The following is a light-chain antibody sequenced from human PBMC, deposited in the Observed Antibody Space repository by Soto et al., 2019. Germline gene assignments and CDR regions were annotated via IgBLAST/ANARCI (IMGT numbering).Light chain of an antibody. V-gene: IGKV3-20*01. CDR2: ATS. J-gene: IGKJ1*01. Sequence: EIVLTQSPGTLSLSPGERATLSCRASQSVSGSYLAWYQQKYGQAPRLLIYATSRSATGIPDRFSGSWSGTDLTLTISRLEPEDFAVYYCHHYGSSPWTFGQGTTVEIK. CDR1: QSVSGSY. CDR3: HHYGSSPWT.